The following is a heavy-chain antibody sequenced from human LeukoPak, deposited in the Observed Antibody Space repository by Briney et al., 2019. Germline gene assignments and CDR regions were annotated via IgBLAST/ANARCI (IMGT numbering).Heavy chain of an antibody. CDR3: ARTGWLFDY. D-gene: IGHD6-19*01. CDR1: GGSVSSSGYY. V-gene: IGHV4-39*01. CDR2: IHYNGGT. Sequence: PSETLSLTCTVSGGSVSSSGYYWGWIRQPPGKGLEWIGTIHYNGGTYYNPSLKGRVTISIDTSKNRFSLQLSSVAAADTAVYYCARTGWLFDYWGQGTLVTVSS. J-gene: IGHJ4*02.